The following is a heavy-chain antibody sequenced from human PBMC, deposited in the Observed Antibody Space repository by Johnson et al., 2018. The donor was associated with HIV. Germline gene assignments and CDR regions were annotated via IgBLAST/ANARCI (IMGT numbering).Heavy chain of an antibody. CDR3: ARGAVSGYVSVDDFHI. J-gene: IGHJ3*02. CDR2: ISFDGRNK. D-gene: IGHD5-12*01. V-gene: IGHV3-30*04. Sequence: QPVESGGGVVQPGRSLRLSCAASGFTFSQFAMHWVRQAPGKGLEWVAVISFDGRNKFYADSVKGRSTISRDNSKNTLYLQMHSLTPEDTAVYYCARGAVSGYVSVDDFHIWGQGTLVTVSS. CDR1: GFTFSQFA.